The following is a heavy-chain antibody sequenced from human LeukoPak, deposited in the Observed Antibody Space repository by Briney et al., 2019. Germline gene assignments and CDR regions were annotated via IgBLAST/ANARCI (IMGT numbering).Heavy chain of an antibody. J-gene: IGHJ4*02. D-gene: IGHD6-19*01. V-gene: IGHV5-51*01. CDR2: IYPGDSNT. CDR3: VRRGIEVAGIDY. Sequence: GESLKISCKGSGYRFTSYWISWVRQMPGKGLEWMGIIYPGDSNTRYSPSFQGQVTISADESISTAYLQWSSLRASDTAMYYCVRRGIEVAGIDYWGQGTLVTVSS. CDR1: GYRFTSYW.